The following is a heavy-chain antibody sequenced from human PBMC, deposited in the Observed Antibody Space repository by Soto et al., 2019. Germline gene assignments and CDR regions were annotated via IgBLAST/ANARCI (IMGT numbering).Heavy chain of an antibody. J-gene: IGHJ6*02. V-gene: IGHV1-69*06. Sequence: SVKVSCKASGYTFSRYVIAWVRQAPGQGLEWMGGIVPVFGAADYAQNFQGRVSITADTSTTTAYSELSSLRSDDTAVYYCARRSNRAMDVWGQGTTVTVSS. D-gene: IGHD2-8*01. CDR2: IVPVFGAA. CDR3: ARRSNRAMDV. CDR1: GYTFSRYV.